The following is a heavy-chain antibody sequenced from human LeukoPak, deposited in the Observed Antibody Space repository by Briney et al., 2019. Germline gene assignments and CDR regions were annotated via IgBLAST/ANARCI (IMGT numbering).Heavy chain of an antibody. CDR2: ISYDGSNK. CDR3: AKARGYSYEAFDI. CDR1: GFTFSSYG. Sequence: SGGSLRLSCAASGFTFSSYGMHWVRQAPGKGLEWVAVISYDGSNKYYADSVKGRFTISRDNSKNTLYLQMNSLRAEDTAVYYCAKARGYSYEAFDIWGQGTMVTVSS. J-gene: IGHJ3*02. D-gene: IGHD5-18*01. V-gene: IGHV3-30*18.